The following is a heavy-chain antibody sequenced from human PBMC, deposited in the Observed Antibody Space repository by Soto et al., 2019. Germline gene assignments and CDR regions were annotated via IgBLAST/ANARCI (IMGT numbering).Heavy chain of an antibody. J-gene: IGHJ5*02. V-gene: IGHV4-30-2*01. D-gene: IGHD6-13*01. CDR2: IYHSGST. Sequence: QLQLQESGSGLVKPSQTLSLTCAVSGASISSGGYCWSWIRQPPGKGLELIGYIYHSGSTQYNPSLKSRVTKSVDRSNNQFSLKLSSVTAADTAVNYCARGHASSPSWFDPWGQGTLVTVSS. CDR3: ARGHASSPSWFDP. CDR1: GASISSGGYC.